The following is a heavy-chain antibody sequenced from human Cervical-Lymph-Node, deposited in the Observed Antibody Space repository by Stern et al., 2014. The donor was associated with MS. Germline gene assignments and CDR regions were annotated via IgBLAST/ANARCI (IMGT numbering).Heavy chain of an antibody. V-gene: IGHV3-11*06. CDR3: ASHHYYDSSAGLDY. CDR2: ISSGSSYT. CDR1: GLTFSDYY. Sequence: VQLVESGGGLVKPGGSLRLSCVASGLTFSDYYMTWIRQARGKGLEWLSYISSGSSYTNYADSVKGRFTISRDNAKNSLYLQMNSLRADDTAVYYCASHHYYDSSAGLDYWGQGTLVTVSS. J-gene: IGHJ4*02. D-gene: IGHD3-22*01.